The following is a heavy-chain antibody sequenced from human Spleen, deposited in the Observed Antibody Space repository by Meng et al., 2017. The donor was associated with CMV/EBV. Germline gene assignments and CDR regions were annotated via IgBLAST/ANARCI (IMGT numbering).Heavy chain of an antibody. J-gene: IGHJ1*01. CDR1: GFTFRSYG. D-gene: IGHD4-23*01. CDR3: AKDRVLDGGNSHFQH. Sequence: ASGFTFRSYGMHWVRQAPGKGLEWVAAIWYDGSNKYYADSVKGRFTISRDNSKNTLYLQMNSLRAEDTAVYYCAKDRVLDGGNSHFQHWGQGTLVPSPQ. CDR2: IWYDGSNK. V-gene: IGHV3-33*06.